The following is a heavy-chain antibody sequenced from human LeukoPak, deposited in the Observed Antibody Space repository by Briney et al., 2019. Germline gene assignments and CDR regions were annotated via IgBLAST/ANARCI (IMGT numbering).Heavy chain of an antibody. D-gene: IGHD3-22*01. Sequence: PSETLSLTCAVYGGSFSGYYWSWIRQPPGKGLEWIGEINHSRSTNYNPSLKSRVTISVDTSKNQFSLKLSSVTAADTAVYYCARVNYYDSSGYYGGYYYGMDVWGQGTTVTVSS. CDR1: GGSFSGYY. CDR2: INHSRST. V-gene: IGHV4-34*01. J-gene: IGHJ6*02. CDR3: ARVNYYDSSGYYGGYYYGMDV.